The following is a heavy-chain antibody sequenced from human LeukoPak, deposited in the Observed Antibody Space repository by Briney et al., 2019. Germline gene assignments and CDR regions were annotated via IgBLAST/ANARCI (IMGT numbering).Heavy chain of an antibody. CDR1: GGSISSFY. Sequence: PSETLSLTCTVSGGSISSFYWSWIRRPPGKGLEWIGYISYSGTTNYNPSLKSRLTMSVDTSKNQFSLKLSSVTAADTAVYYCARHQRTTVTTNHHYHYMDVWRKGTT. D-gene: IGHD4-17*01. CDR2: ISYSGTT. CDR3: ARHQRTTVTTNHHYHYMDV. J-gene: IGHJ6*03. V-gene: IGHV4-59*08.